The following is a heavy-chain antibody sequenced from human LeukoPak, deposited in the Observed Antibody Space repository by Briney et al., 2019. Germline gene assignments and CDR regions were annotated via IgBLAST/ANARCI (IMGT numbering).Heavy chain of an antibody. Sequence: GGSLRLSCAASGFTFSSYAMSWVRQAPGKGLEWVSAISGSGGSTYYADSVKGRFTISRDNSKNTLYLQMNSLRAEDTAVYYCAKDRNYYDSSGYFHLDYWGQGTLVTVSS. CDR1: GFTFSSYA. CDR2: ISGSGGST. D-gene: IGHD3-22*01. V-gene: IGHV3-23*01. J-gene: IGHJ4*02. CDR3: AKDRNYYDSSGYFHLDY.